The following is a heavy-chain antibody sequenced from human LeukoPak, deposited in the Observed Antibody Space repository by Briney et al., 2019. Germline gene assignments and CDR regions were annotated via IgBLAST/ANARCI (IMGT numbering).Heavy chain of an antibody. J-gene: IGHJ6*02. CDR3: ARGGHYDFWSGYTTRQLYYYYGMDV. CDR2: INHSGST. Sequence: PSETLSLTCAVYGGSFSGYYWSWIRQPPGKGLEWIGEINHSGSTNYNPSLKSRVTISVDTSKNQFSLKLSSVTAADTAVYYCARGGHYDFWSGYTTRQLYYYYGMDVWGQGTTVTVSS. D-gene: IGHD3-3*01. CDR1: GGSFSGYY. V-gene: IGHV4-34*01.